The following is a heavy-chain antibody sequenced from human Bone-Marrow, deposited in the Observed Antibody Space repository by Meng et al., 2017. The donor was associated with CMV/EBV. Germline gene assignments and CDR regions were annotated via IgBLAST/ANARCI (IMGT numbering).Heavy chain of an antibody. CDR3: AKSDRTSYYFYYLDV. Sequence: GESLKISCAASGFTFSSYAMSWVRQAPGKGLEWVSAISGSGGSTYYADSVKGRFTISRDNSKNTLYLQMNSLRAEDTAVYYCAKSDRTSYYFYYLDVWGQGTTVTVSS. CDR2: ISGSGGST. J-gene: IGHJ6*02. CDR1: GFTFSSYA. V-gene: IGHV3-23*01. D-gene: IGHD1-1*01.